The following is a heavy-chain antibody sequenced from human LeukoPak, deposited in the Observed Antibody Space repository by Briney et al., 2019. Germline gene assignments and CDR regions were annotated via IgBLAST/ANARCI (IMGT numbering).Heavy chain of an antibody. CDR2: ISRSGGNT. CDR3: ARDVEVCRIGACYWTTFDC. CDR1: GFTFSNYA. J-gene: IGHJ4*02. Sequence: PGGSLRLSCAPSGFTFSNYAMTWLRQSPERGLEWVSTISRSGGNTYYADSVKGLFTVSRDTSSDTLFLQMNSLRAEDTAVYYCARDVEVCRIGACYWTTFDCWGQGTLVTVSS. V-gene: IGHV3-23*01. D-gene: IGHD2-21*02.